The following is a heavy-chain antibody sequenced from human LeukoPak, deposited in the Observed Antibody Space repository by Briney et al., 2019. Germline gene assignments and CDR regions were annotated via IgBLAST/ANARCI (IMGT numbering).Heavy chain of an antibody. J-gene: IGHJ6*02. CDR3: AARGYSGYDPYYGMDV. CDR1: GGSISSSSYY. V-gene: IGHV4-39*01. D-gene: IGHD5-12*01. CDR2: IYYSGST. Sequence: SETLSLTCTVSGGSISSSSYYWGWIRQPPGKGLEWIGSIYYSGSTYYNPSLKSRVTISVDTSKNQFSLKLSSVTAADTAVYYCAARGYSGYDPYYGMDVWGQGTTVTVSS.